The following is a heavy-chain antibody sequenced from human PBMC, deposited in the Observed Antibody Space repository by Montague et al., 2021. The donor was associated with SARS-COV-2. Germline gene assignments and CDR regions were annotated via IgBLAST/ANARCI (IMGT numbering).Heavy chain of an antibody. CDR2: IYYSGST. D-gene: IGHD2-21*01. J-gene: IGHJ5*02. CDR1: GCSISSYY. Sequence: SETLSLTCTVSGCSISSYYWSWIRQPPGKGLEWIGYIYYSGSTNYNPSLKSRVTISVDTSKNQFSLKLSSVTAADTAVYYCARGGDMNWFDPWGQGTLVTVSS. CDR3: ARGGDMNWFDP. V-gene: IGHV4-59*01.